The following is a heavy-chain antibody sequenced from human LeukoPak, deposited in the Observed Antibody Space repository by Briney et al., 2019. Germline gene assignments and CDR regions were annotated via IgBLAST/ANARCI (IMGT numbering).Heavy chain of an antibody. D-gene: IGHD6-19*01. Sequence: GGSLRLSCAASGFVFRSYPMQWVRQAPGKGLEWVTIISYDGNHIFYADSVKGRFTISRDNAKNTLYLQMDSLRAEDTAVYYCARVAVGGTRAFDIWGQGTTVTVSS. CDR3: ARVAVGGTRAFDI. V-gene: IGHV3-30*04. CDR2: ISYDGNHI. J-gene: IGHJ3*02. CDR1: GFVFRSYP.